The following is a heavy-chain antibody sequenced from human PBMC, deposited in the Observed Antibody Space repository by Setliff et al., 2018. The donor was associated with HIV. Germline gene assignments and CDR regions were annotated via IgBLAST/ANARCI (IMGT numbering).Heavy chain of an antibody. CDR2: INMSGKT. J-gene: IGHJ4*02. CDR1: RGSISTYY. D-gene: IGHD3-3*01. CDR3: ARVPFTTGFDY. Sequence: TSETLSLTCTVSRGSISTYYWNWIRQSPGKGLEWIGYINMSGKTTYSPSLKSRVTMSVDTSKNNFSLKLSSVTAADTAVFYCARVPFTTGFDYWGQGILVTVSS. V-gene: IGHV4-4*09.